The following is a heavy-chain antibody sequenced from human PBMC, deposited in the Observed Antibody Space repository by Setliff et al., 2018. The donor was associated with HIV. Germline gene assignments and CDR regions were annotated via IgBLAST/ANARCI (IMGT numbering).Heavy chain of an antibody. J-gene: IGHJ4*02. CDR2: ITGSSDII. CDR1: GFTFSTYP. Sequence: GSLRLSCAASGFTFSTYPMNWVRQAPGKGLEWVSYITGSSDIIHYADSVKGRFTVSRDNAKNTLYLQMNSLRAEDTAVYYCAKDGQGYCSGGSCYPDYWGQGTLVTVSS. CDR3: AKDGQGYCSGGSCYPDY. V-gene: IGHV3-48*04. D-gene: IGHD2-15*01.